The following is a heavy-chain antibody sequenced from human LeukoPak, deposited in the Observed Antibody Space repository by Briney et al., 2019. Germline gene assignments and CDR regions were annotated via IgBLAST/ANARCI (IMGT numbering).Heavy chain of an antibody. D-gene: IGHD2-15*01. V-gene: IGHV4-59*01. CDR3: ARTPPYCSGGSCYPVIYYYGMDV. CDR1: VGSISSYY. Sequence: SETLSLTCTVPVGSISSYYWSWIRQPPGKGLEWIWYIYYSGSTNYNPYLKSRVTISVDTSKNQFSLKLSSVTAADTAVYYCARTPPYCSGGSCYPVIYYYGMDVWGKGTTVTVSS. J-gene: IGHJ6*04. CDR2: IYYSGST.